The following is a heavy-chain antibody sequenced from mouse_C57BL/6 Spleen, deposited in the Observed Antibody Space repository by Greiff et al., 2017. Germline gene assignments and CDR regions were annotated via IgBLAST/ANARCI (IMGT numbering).Heavy chain of an antibody. CDR1: GFTFSSYT. Sequence: EVHLVESGGGLVKPGGSLKLSCAASGFTFSSYTMSWVRQTPEKRLEWVATISGGGGNTYYPDSVKGRFTISRDNAKNTLYLQMSSLRSEDTALYYCARQYGTYWYFDVWGTGTTVTVSS. J-gene: IGHJ1*03. V-gene: IGHV5-9*01. CDR3: ARQYGTYWYFDV. CDR2: ISGGGGNT. D-gene: IGHD1-1*01.